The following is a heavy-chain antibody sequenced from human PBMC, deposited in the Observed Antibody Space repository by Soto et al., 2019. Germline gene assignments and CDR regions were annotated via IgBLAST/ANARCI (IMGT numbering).Heavy chain of an antibody. Sequence: GGSLRLSCEASGFNFRYYWIVWIRQAPGKGLEWVANIRHDGGDKYYGDSVKGRFMVSRDNAKSPLYLQMDSLRVEDTAIYYCAGGREGWPAEYWGQGTPVTVSS. CDR2: IRHDGGDK. D-gene: IGHD6-19*01. CDR1: GFNFRYYW. CDR3: AGGREGWPAEY. J-gene: IGHJ4*02. V-gene: IGHV3-7*03.